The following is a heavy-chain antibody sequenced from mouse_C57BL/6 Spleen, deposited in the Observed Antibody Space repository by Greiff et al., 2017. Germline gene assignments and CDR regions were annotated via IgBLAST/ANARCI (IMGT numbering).Heavy chain of an antibody. CDR2: IFPGSGST. V-gene: IGHV1-9*01. CDR3: ARECGDSSGYAFAY. J-gene: IGHJ3*01. CDR1: GYTFTGYW. D-gene: IGHD3-2*02. Sequence: QVQLQQSGAELMKPGASVKLSCKATGYTFTGYWIEWVKQRPGHGLEWLGEIFPGSGSTNYNEKFKGKATFTADTSSNTAYMQLSSLTAEDSAIYCGARECGDSSGYAFAYWGQGTLVTVSA.